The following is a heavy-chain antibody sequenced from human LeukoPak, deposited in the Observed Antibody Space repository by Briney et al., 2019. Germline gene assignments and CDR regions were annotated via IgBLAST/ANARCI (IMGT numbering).Heavy chain of an antibody. D-gene: IGHD6-13*01. CDR1: GYTFTSYY. CDR3: ARAPIGSSSWSLFDY. CDR2: INPSGGST. Sequence: ASVKVSCKASGYTFTSYYMHWVRQAPGQGLEWMGIINPSGGSTSYAQKFQGRVTITADKSTSTAYMELSSLRSEDTAVYYCARAPIGSSSWSLFDYWGQGTLVTVSS. J-gene: IGHJ4*02. V-gene: IGHV1-46*01.